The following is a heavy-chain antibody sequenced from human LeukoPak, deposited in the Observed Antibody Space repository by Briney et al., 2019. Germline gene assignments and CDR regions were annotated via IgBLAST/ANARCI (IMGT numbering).Heavy chain of an antibody. J-gene: IGHJ3*02. CDR2: ISPNSGNT. D-gene: IGHD2-15*01. V-gene: IGHV1-8*03. CDR3: ARELLPPSDAFDI. CDR1: GYTFTGYY. Sequence: ASVKVSCKASGYTFTGYYMHWVRQAPGQGLEWMGWISPNSGNTGYAQKFQGRVTITRNTSISTAYMELSSLRSEDTAVYYCARELLPPSDAFDIWGQGTMVTVSS.